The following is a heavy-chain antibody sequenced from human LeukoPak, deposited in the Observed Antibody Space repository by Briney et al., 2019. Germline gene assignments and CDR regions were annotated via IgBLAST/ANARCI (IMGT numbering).Heavy chain of an antibody. D-gene: IGHD6-19*01. Sequence: GGSLRLSCAASGFGFSSYAMSWVRQAPGKGLEWVSAISGSGGSTYYADSVKGRFTISRDNSKNTLYLQMNSLRAEDTAVYYCAKDKHRQWLATVEYYFDYWGQGTLVTVSS. CDR2: ISGSGGST. V-gene: IGHV3-23*01. CDR1: GFGFSSYA. CDR3: AKDKHRQWLATVEYYFDY. J-gene: IGHJ4*02.